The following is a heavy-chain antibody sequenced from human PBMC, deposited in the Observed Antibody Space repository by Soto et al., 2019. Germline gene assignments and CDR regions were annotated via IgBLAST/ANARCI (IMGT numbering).Heavy chain of an antibody. V-gene: IGHV1-69*12. CDR2: ITPFFGTA. D-gene: IGHD6-19*01. J-gene: IGHJ2*01. CDR3: AQTLGLAVAGPGRFDL. Sequence: QVQLVQSGAEVKEHGSSVKVSCKASGGTFSKYAISWVRQAPGQGLEWMGGITPFFGTANYAQKFQGRVTITADESMSTAYMELSRLTSEDTAVYYCAQTLGLAVAGPGRFDLWGRGTLVTVSS. CDR1: GGTFSKYA.